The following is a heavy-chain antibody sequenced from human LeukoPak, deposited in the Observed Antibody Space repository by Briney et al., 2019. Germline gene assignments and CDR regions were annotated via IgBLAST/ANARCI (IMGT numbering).Heavy chain of an antibody. Sequence: ASVKVSCKASGGTFSSYAISWVRQAPGQGLEWMGGIIPIFGTANYAQKFQGRVTITADKSTSTAYMELSGLRSEDTAVYYCARGDSGYDLGYWYFDLWGRGTLVTVSS. D-gene: IGHD5-12*01. CDR3: ARGDSGYDLGYWYFDL. CDR1: GGTFSSYA. J-gene: IGHJ2*01. CDR2: IIPIFGTA. V-gene: IGHV1-69*06.